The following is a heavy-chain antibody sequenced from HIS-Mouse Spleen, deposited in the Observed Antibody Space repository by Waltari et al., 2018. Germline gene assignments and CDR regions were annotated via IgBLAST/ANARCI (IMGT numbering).Heavy chain of an antibody. Sequence: QVQLVESGGGVVQPGRALRLSCDASEFPFRSLGMHWFRRAPGKGLEWVAVIWYDGSNKYYADSVKGRFTISRDNSKNTLYLQMNSLRAEDTAVYYCAKGRAARHDAFDIWGQGTMVTVSS. V-gene: IGHV3-33*06. CDR2: IWYDGSNK. D-gene: IGHD6-6*01. J-gene: IGHJ3*02. CDR1: EFPFRSLG. CDR3: AKGRAARHDAFDI.